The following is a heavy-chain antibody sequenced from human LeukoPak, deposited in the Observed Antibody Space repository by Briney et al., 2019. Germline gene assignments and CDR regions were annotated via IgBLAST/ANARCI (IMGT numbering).Heavy chain of an antibody. D-gene: IGHD3-22*01. CDR3: ARYDGSGFDY. V-gene: IGHV3-21*04. CDR1: GFTFSSYS. J-gene: IGHJ4*02. CDR2: IRSSGSYI. Sequence: GGSLRLSCAASGFTFSSYSMNWVRQAPGKGLEWVSSIRSSGSYIYSADSVEGRFTISRDNAKNSLYLQMNSLRAEDTAVYYCARYDGSGFDYWGQGTLVTVSS.